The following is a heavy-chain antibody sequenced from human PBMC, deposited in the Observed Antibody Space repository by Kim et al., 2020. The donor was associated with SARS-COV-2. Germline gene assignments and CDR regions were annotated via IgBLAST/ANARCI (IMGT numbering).Heavy chain of an antibody. CDR3: ARNGGGNYGDVDFDY. J-gene: IGHJ4*01. Sequence: GGSLRLSCAASGFTFSSYGMHWVRQAPGKGLEWVAVISYDGSNKYYADSVKGRFTISRDNSKNTLYLQMNSLRAEDTAVYYCARNGGGNYGDVDFDYWC. D-gene: IGHD4-17*01. CDR2: ISYDGSNK. CDR1: GFTFSSYG. V-gene: IGHV3-33*05.